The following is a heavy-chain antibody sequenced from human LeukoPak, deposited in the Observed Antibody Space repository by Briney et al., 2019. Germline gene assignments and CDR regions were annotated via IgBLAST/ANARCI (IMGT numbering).Heavy chain of an antibody. V-gene: IGHV3-23*01. CDR1: GFTFSSYA. CDR2: ISCSGGST. J-gene: IGHJ4*02. Sequence: SGGSLRLSCAASGFTFSSYAMSWVRQAPGKGLEWVSAISCSGGSTYYADSVKGWFTISRDNSKNTLYLQMNSLRAEDTAVYYCAKFSARGAYSGSYSEGGSAYWGQGTLVTVSS. CDR3: AKFSARGAYSGSYSEGGSAY. D-gene: IGHD1-26*01.